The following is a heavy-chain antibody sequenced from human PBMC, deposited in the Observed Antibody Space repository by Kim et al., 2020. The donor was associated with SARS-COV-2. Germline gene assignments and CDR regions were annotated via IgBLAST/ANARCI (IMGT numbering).Heavy chain of an antibody. CDR1: GGSISSSSFY. J-gene: IGHJ4*02. Sequence: SETLSLTCTVSGGSISSSSFYWGWIRQPPGKGLEWIGSIYYSGSTYYNSSLKSGVTISVDTSKNQFSLKLSPVTAADTAVYYCAGHATMIVVVITPYFDYWGQGTLVTVSS. CDR2: IYYSGST. CDR3: AGHATMIVVVITPYFDY. D-gene: IGHD3-22*01. V-gene: IGHV4-39*01.